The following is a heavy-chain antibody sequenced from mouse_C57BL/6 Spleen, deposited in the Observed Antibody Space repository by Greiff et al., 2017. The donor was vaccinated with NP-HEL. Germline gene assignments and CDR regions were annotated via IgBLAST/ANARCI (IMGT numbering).Heavy chain of an antibody. D-gene: IGHD4-1*01. V-gene: IGHV1-52*01. CDR1: GYTFTSYW. CDR2: IDPSDSET. Sequence: VQLQQPGAELVRPGSSVKLSCKASGYTFTSYWMHWVKQRPIQGLEWIGNIDPSDSETHYNQKFKDKATLTVDKSSSTAYMQLSSLTSEDSAVYYCARDWGYYAMDYWGQGTSVTVSS. J-gene: IGHJ4*01. CDR3: ARDWGYYAMDY.